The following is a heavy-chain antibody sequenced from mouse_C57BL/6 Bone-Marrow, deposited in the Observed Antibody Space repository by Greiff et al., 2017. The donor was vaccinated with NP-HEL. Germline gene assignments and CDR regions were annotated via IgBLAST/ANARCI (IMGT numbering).Heavy chain of an antibody. CDR1: GFTFSSYA. CDR2: ISDGGSYT. V-gene: IGHV5-4*01. CDR3: AGDLSTAAYYAIDY. D-gene: IGHD1-1*01. J-gene: IGHJ4*01. Sequence: EVKVVESGGGLVKPGGSLKLSCAASGFTFSSYAMSWVRQTPEKRLEWVATISDGGSYTYYPDNVKGRFTISRDNANNNTYLQMSHLLTEDTAVYYCAGDLSTAAYYAIDYWGQGTSVTVSS.